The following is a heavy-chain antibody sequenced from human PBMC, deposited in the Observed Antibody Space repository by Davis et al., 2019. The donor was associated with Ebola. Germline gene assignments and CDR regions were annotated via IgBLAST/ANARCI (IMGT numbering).Heavy chain of an antibody. D-gene: IGHD4-17*01. Sequence: GESLKISCTASGFTFGDYAMSWVRQAPGKGLEWVGFIRSKAYGGTTEYAASVKGRFTISRDNSKNTLYLQMNSLRAEDTAVYYCAKDRQAFYGAWYYFDYWGQGTLVTVSS. CDR2: IRSKAYGGTT. CDR1: GFTFGDYA. V-gene: IGHV3-49*04. J-gene: IGHJ4*02. CDR3: AKDRQAFYGAWYYFDY.